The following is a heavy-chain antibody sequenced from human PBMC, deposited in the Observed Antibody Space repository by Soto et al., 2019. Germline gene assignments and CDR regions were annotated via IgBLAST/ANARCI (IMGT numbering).Heavy chain of an antibody. CDR2: TYYRSKWYN. CDR3: ARDGTESAEYSSSSPPFCYYGMDV. D-gene: IGHD6-6*01. CDR1: GDSVSSNSAA. Sequence: SQTLSLTCAISGDSVSSNSAAWNWIRQSPSRGLEWLGRTYYRSKWYNDYAVSVKSRITINPDTSKNQFSLQLNSVTPEDTAVYYCARDGTESAEYSSSSPPFCYYGMDVWSQGTTVTVSS. J-gene: IGHJ6*02. V-gene: IGHV6-1*01.